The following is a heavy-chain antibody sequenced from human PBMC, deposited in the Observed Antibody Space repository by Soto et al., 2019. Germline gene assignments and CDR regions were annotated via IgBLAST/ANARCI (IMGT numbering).Heavy chain of an antibody. Sequence: EVQLLESGGGLVQPGGSLRLSCAASGFTFSSYAMSWVRQAPGKGLQWVSAISGSGGSTHYADSVRGRFTISRDNSKNTLYLHMNSLRVEDTAVYHCAKGDYSGSYGAYWGQGTLVTVSS. CDR2: ISGSGGST. CDR1: GFTFSSYA. D-gene: IGHD1-26*01. V-gene: IGHV3-23*01. CDR3: AKGDYSGSYGAY. J-gene: IGHJ4*02.